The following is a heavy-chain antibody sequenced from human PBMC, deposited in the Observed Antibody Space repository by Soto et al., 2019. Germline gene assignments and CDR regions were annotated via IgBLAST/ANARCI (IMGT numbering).Heavy chain of an antibody. D-gene: IGHD3-10*01. CDR1: GFTFSSYG. Sequence: PGGSLRLSCAASGFTFSSYGMHWVRQAPGKGLEWVAVISYDGSNKYYADSVKGRFTISRDNSKNTLYLQMNSLRAEDTAVYYCAKEVGLWFGDPGYGMDVWGQGTTVTVSS. CDR3: AKEVGLWFGDPGYGMDV. J-gene: IGHJ6*02. V-gene: IGHV3-30*18. CDR2: ISYDGSNK.